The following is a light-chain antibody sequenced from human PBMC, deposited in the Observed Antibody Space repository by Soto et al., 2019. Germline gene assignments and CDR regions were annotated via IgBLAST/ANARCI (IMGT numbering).Light chain of an antibody. V-gene: IGKV3-11*01. CDR3: QQRSNWPPALT. Sequence: VLTQSPATLSLSPGERVTLSCRASRSVSSYLAWYQQTPGQAPRLLISDASNRAPGIPARFSGSGSGTDFTLTISSLEPEDVAVYYCQQRSNWPPALTFGGGTKVEIK. J-gene: IGKJ4*01. CDR2: DAS. CDR1: RSVSSY.